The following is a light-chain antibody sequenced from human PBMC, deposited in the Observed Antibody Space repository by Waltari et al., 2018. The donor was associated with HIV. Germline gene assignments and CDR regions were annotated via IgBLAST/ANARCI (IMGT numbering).Light chain of an antibody. CDR3: SSYTSSSTLGV. V-gene: IGLV2-14*04. J-gene: IGLJ2*01. CDR1: SSDVGGYNY. Sequence: ISCTGTSSDVGGYNYVSWYQQHPGKAPKLMIYDVSNRPSGVSNRFSGSKSGNTASLTISGLQAEDEADYYCSSYTSSSTLGVFGGGTKLTVL. CDR2: DVS.